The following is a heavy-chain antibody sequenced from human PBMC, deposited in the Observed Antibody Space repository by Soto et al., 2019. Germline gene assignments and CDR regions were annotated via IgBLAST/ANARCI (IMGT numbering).Heavy chain of an antibody. V-gene: IGHV3-7*03. CDR3: AGGSGWLSEY. D-gene: IGHD6-19*01. Sequence: VQLVESGGGLVQPGGSLRLSCAAYGFSISSYWMNWVRQAQGKGLEGVAIIRKDGSEKYYVDSVKGRFTISRDNAKNSLYLQMTSPRDDDTAVYYCAGGSGWLSEYSGRGTLVTVSS. CDR2: IRKDGSEK. J-gene: IGHJ4*02. CDR1: GFSISSYW.